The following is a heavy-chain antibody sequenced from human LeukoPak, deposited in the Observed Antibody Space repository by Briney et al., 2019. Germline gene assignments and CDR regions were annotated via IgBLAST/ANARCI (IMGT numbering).Heavy chain of an antibody. CDR2: IYYSGST. CDR1: GGSISSYY. J-gene: IGHJ6*03. D-gene: IGHD2-2*02. Sequence: SETPSLTCTVSGGSISSYYWSWIRQPPGKGLEWIGYIYYSGSTNYNPSLKSRVTISVDTSKNQFSLKLNSVTAADTAVYYCARGRYCSSTSCYSYYYYMDVWGKGTTVTVSS. CDR3: ARGRYCSSTSCYSYYYYMDV. V-gene: IGHV4-59*01.